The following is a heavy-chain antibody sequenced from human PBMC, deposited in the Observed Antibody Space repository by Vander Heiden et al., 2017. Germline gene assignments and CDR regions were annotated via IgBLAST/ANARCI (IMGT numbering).Heavy chain of an antibody. Sequence: EVQLVASGGGLVQPGGSLRLSCADSGFTGRSYSRNWGRLAPGKGREWVAYMRSSSSTIYYAESGKGPFTISRDNAKNSLYLQMNSLRAEDTAVYYGARALVGATDFDYWGQGTLVTVSS. CDR2: MRSSSSTI. J-gene: IGHJ4*02. V-gene: IGHV3-48*01. D-gene: IGHD1-26*01. CDR3: ARALVGATDFDY. CDR1: GFTGRSYS.